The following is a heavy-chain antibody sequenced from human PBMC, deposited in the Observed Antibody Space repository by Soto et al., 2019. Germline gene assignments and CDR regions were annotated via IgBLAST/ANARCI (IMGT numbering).Heavy chain of an antibody. V-gene: IGHV1-69*06. Sequence: QVQLVQSGAEVKKPGSSVKVSCKASGGTFSSYAISWVRQAPGQGLEWMGGIIPIFGTANYAQKFQGRVTITADKSTSTAYMALSSRRAEDTAVYYCARASDYYDSSGYSQYWGQGTLVTVSS. CDR1: GGTFSSYA. CDR3: ARASDYYDSSGYSQY. CDR2: IIPIFGTA. D-gene: IGHD3-22*01. J-gene: IGHJ4*02.